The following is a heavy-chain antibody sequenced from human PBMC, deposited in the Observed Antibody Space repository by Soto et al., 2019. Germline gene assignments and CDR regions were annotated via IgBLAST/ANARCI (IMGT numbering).Heavy chain of an antibody. CDR1: GFTFSDYY. Sequence: QVQLVESGGGLVKPGGSLRLSCAASGFTFSDYYMTWIRQAPGKGLAWVSYISSSGNTIYYADSVKGRFTISRDNAKNSLYLQMNSLRAEDTAVYYCATTAKDSSTSHHSPQIIFDNWGQGILVTVSS. V-gene: IGHV3-11*01. CDR2: ISSSGNTI. D-gene: IGHD2-2*01. CDR3: ATTAKDSSTSHHSPQIIFDN. J-gene: IGHJ4*02.